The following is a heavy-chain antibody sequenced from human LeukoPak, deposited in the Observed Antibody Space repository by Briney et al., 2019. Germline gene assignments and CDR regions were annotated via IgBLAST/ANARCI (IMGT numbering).Heavy chain of an antibody. V-gene: IGHV3-30-3*01. CDR2: ISYDGSNK. Sequence: GGSLRLSCAASGFTFSSYAMHWVRQAPGKGLEWVAVISYDGSNKYYADSVKGRFTISRDNSKNTLYLQMNSLRAEDTAVYYCARTPIAAAGTYYFDYWGQGTLVTVSS. CDR1: GFTFSSYA. J-gene: IGHJ4*02. CDR3: ARTPIAAAGTYYFDY. D-gene: IGHD6-13*01.